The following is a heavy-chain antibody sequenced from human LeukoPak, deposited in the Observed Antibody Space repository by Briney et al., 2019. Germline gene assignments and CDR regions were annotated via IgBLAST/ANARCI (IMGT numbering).Heavy chain of an antibody. J-gene: IGHJ4*02. Sequence: GGSLGLSCAASGFSFNIFPFHWVRQVPGRGLEWVAFIGHDGFNQYFADSVTGRFTISRDNSKNLLFLQMTSLRPEDTAVYYCAKEGPRAYRGLDSWGQGTLVTVSS. CDR1: GFSFNIFP. CDR3: AKEGPRAYRGLDS. CDR2: IGHDGFNQ. V-gene: IGHV3-30*02. D-gene: IGHD1-26*01.